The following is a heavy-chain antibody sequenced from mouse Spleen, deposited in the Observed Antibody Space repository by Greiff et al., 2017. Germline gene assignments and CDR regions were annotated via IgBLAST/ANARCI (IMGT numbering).Heavy chain of an antibody. CDR2: ISSGSSTI. J-gene: IGHJ4*01. CDR3: ARGWIPYAMDY. CDR1: GFTFSDYG. V-gene: IGHV5-17*01. Sequence: EVKLMESGGGLVKPGGSLKLSCAASGFTFSDYGMHWVRQAPEKGLEWVAYISSGSSTIYYADTVKGRFTISRDNAKNTLFLQMTSLRSEDTAMYYCARGWIPYAMDYWGQGTSVTVSS. D-gene: IGHD2-3*01.